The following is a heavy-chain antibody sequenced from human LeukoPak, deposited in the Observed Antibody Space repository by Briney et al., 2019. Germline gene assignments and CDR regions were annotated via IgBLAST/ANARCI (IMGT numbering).Heavy chain of an antibody. CDR1: GFTFNRYA. Sequence: GGSLRLSCAASGFTFNRYAMNWVRQAPGKGLEWVSAISDSGDQTYSADSVKGRFTSSRDNSNNTLYLQMNSLRAEDTAVYYCARLKYTSSYYTWFDPWGLGTLVTVSS. J-gene: IGHJ5*02. V-gene: IGHV3-23*01. CDR3: ARLKYTSSYYTWFDP. D-gene: IGHD6-13*01. CDR2: ISDSGDQT.